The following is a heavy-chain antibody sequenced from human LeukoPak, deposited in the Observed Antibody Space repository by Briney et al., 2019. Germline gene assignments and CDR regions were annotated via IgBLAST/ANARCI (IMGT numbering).Heavy chain of an antibody. D-gene: IGHD2-15*01. V-gene: IGHV3-11*04. CDR3: ATRYCSGGSCYWFDP. CDR2: ISNNGRSA. J-gene: IGHJ5*02. Sequence: GGSLRLSCAASGFTFSDYYMGWIRQAPGKGLEWVSYISNNGRSAYYADSVKGRFTMSRDNDKKSLYVQMNSLRAEDTAVYYCATRYCSGGSCYWFDPWGQGTLVTVSS. CDR1: GFTFSDYY.